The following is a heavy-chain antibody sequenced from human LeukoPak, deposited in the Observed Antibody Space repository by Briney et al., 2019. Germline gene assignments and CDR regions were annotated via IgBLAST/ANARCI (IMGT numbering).Heavy chain of an antibody. V-gene: IGHV3-23*01. J-gene: IGHJ4*02. Sequence: PRGSLRLSCAASGFTFSSCAMSWVRQAPGKGLEWVSAITGSVVSTYYADSVKGRFTISRDNSKNTLYLQMNSLRAEDTAVHYCAKHDYGDFLDYWGQGTLVTVSS. CDR3: AKHDYGDFLDY. D-gene: IGHD4-17*01. CDR1: GFTFSSCA. CDR2: ITGSVVST.